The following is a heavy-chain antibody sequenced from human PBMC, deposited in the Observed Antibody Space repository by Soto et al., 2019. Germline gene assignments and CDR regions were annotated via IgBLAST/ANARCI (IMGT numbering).Heavy chain of an antibody. CDR1: GFTFSRFS. V-gene: IGHV3-30*09. J-gene: IGHJ4*03. D-gene: IGHD3-3*01. CDR2: ISYDGISK. CDR3: VREGTMAPQEFDQ. Sequence: QVQLVESGGGVVQPGRSLRLSCAASGFTFSRFSMHWVRQAPGKGLEWVAFISYDGISKYYADSVKGRFAISRDNSKNTLYLQMYSLRPEDTAVYYSVREGTMAPQEFDQWGQGSLVTDSS.